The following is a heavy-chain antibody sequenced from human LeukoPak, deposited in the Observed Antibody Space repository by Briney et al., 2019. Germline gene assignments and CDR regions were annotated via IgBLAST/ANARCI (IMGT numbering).Heavy chain of an antibody. CDR2: ISSSSSYI. V-gene: IGHV3-21*01. J-gene: IGHJ4*02. CDR3: ARVYRVGATTFKEDPVDY. D-gene: IGHD1-26*01. Sequence: GGSLRLSCAASGFTFSSYSMNWVRQAPGKGLEWVSSISSSSSYIYYADSVKGRFTISRDNAKNSLYLQMNSLRAEDTAVYYCARVYRVGATTFKEDPVDYWGQGTLVTVSS. CDR1: GFTFSSYS.